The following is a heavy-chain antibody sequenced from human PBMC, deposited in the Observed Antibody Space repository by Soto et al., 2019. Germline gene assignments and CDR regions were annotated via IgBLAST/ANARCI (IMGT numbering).Heavy chain of an antibody. CDR2: IYHSRST. Sequence: KPSETLSLTCTVSGGSISSGGYYWSWIRQHPGKGLEWIGEIYHSRSTNYNPSLKSRVTISVDKSKNQLYLKLSSVTAADTAVYYCARMFTSENWFDPWGHGTLVTVSS. CDR3: ARMFTSENWFDP. D-gene: IGHD3-10*02. V-gene: IGHV4-31*03. J-gene: IGHJ5*02. CDR1: GGSISSGGYY.